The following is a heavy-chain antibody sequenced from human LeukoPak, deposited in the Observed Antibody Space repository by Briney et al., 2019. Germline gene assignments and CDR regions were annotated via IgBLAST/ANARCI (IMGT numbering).Heavy chain of an antibody. Sequence: GTLSLTCAVSGDSISSSNWWSWVRQAPGKGLEWVSVIYSAGTTYYADSVKGRFTISSDNSKNTLYLQMNSLRAEDTAVYYCAREGSSGWYEFWFDPWGQGTLVTVSS. J-gene: IGHJ5*02. CDR3: AREGSSGWYEFWFDP. V-gene: IGHV3-66*01. D-gene: IGHD6-19*01. CDR1: GDSISSSNW. CDR2: IYSAGTT.